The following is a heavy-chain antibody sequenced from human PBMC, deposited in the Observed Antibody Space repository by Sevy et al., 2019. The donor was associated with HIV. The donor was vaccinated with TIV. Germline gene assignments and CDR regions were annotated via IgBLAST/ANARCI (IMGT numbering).Heavy chain of an antibody. D-gene: IGHD2-2*01. Sequence: ASVKVSCKVSGYTLTALSMHWVRQAPGKGFEWMGGFDEDGEIMYAQKFQGRVTITEDTSTDTAYMELSSLRSEDTAMYYCATDIVVGRDYWGQGTLVTVSS. CDR2: FDEDGEI. J-gene: IGHJ4*02. CDR3: ATDIVVGRDY. V-gene: IGHV1-24*01. CDR1: GYTLTALS.